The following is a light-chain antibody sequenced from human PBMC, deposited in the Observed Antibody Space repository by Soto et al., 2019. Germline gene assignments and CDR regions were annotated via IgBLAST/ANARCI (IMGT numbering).Light chain of an antibody. J-gene: IGKJ1*01. CDR1: QSISNR. CDR3: NHYGGVGT. Sequence: DIQMTQSPSTLSASVGDRVTITCRASQSISNRLAWYQQKPGKAPKVLIYDASSLESGVPSRFSGSGSATEFILTISSLQPDDFATNHGNHYGGVGTSGKGTKVEIK. CDR2: DAS. V-gene: IGKV1-5*01.